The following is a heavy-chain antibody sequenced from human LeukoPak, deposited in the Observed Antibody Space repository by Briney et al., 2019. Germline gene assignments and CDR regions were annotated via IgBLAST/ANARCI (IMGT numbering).Heavy chain of an antibody. CDR1: GGSISSYY. V-gene: IGHV4-59*01. J-gene: IGHJ4*02. D-gene: IGHD3-3*01. CDR3: ARERAYYDFWSGYYTGIDY. CDR2: IYYSGST. Sequence: PSETLSLTCTVSGGSISSYYWSWIRQPPGKGLEWIGYIYYSGSTNYNPSLKSRVTISVDTSKNQFSLKLSSVTAADTAVYYCARERAYYDFWSGYYTGIDYWGQGTLVTVSS.